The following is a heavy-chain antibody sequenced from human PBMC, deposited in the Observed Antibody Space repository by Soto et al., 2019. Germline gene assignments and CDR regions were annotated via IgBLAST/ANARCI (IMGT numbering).Heavy chain of an antibody. CDR3: GAQDYVAKGYHFET. Sequence: SETLSLTCTVSGGSISTRSSYWCWIRQPPGKGLEWIGSIYYIGKTYYSPYLKSRVAISIDSSKTRFSLNMTSVTTADTAVYYCGAQDYVAKGYHFETWGQGNMVTVSS. CDR1: GGSISTRSSY. V-gene: IGHV4-39*02. D-gene: IGHD4-17*01. CDR2: IYYIGKT. J-gene: IGHJ4*02.